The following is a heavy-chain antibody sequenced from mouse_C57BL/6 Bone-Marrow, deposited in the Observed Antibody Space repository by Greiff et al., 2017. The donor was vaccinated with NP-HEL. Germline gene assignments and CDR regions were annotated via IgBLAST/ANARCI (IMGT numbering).Heavy chain of an antibody. V-gene: IGHV5-6*02. CDR3: ARHYYSNYFDY. J-gene: IGHJ2*01. D-gene: IGHD2-5*01. Sequence: EVKLVESGGDLVKPGGSLKLSCAPSGFTFSSFGWSWVRRTPAKRLGGVATIRSGGSYTYYPDSVKGRFTISRDNAKNTLYLQMSSLKSEDTAMYYCARHYYSNYFDYWGQGTTLTVSS. CDR2: IRSGGSYT. CDR1: GFTFSSFG.